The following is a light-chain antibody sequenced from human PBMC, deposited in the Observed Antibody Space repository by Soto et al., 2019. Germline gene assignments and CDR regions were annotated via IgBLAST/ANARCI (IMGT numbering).Light chain of an antibody. CDR1: RSNIGAGYD. CDR3: QSYDSSLSGVV. CDR2: GDS. J-gene: IGLJ2*01. Sequence: QSVLTQPPSVSGALGQRVTISCTGSRSNIGAGYDVHWYQQFPGTAPKLLIYGDSNRPSGVPDRFSGSKSGTSASLAITGLQAEDEADYYCQSYDSSLSGVVFGGGTKLTVL. V-gene: IGLV1-40*01.